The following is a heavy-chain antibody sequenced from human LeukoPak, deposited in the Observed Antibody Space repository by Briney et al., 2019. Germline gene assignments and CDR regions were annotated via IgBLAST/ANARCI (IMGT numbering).Heavy chain of an antibody. J-gene: IGHJ4*02. Sequence: RASVKVSCKASGYTFTSYGISWVRQAPGQGLEWMAWISAYNGNTNYAQKFQGRVTMTRDTSTSTVYMELSSLRSEDTAVYYCARDLGPMDYYDSSGYYYPDYWGQGTLVTVSS. CDR3: ARDLGPMDYYDSSGYYYPDY. V-gene: IGHV1-18*01. D-gene: IGHD3-22*01. CDR2: ISAYNGNT. CDR1: GYTFTSYG.